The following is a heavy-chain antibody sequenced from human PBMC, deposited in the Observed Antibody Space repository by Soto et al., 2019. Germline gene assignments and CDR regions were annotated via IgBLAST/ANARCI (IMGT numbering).Heavy chain of an antibody. CDR2: ISYDGSNK. J-gene: IGHJ4*02. D-gene: IGHD6-19*01. Sequence: PGGSLRLSCAASGFTFSSYAMRWVRQAPGKGLEWVAVISYDGSNKYYADSVKGRFTISRDNSKNTLYLQMNSLRAEDTAVYYCAKGIAVLPRYFDYWGQGTLVTVSS. V-gene: IGHV3-30-3*01. CDR1: GFTFSSYA. CDR3: AKGIAVLPRYFDY.